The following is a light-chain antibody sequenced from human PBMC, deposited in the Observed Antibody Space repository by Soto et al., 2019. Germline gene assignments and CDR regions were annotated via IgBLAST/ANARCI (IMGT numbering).Light chain of an antibody. V-gene: IGKV3-20*01. CDR2: GAS. Sequence: EIVLTQSPGTLSLSPGERATLSCRAGQSVSSSYLAWYQQKPGQAPRLLIYGASSRATGIPDRFSGSGSGTDFTLTISRLEPEDFAVYYCQLSYTFGQGTKLEIK. CDR3: QLSYT. CDR1: QSVSSSY. J-gene: IGKJ2*01.